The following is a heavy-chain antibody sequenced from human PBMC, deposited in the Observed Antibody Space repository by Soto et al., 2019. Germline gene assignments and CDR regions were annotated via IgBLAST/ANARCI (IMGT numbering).Heavy chain of an antibody. V-gene: IGHV1-69*13. D-gene: IGHD3-16*01. Sequence: SVKVSCKASGGTFSSYAISWVRPAPGEGLEWMGGIIPIFGTANYAQKFQGRVTITADESTSTAYMELSSLRSEDTAVYYCAVGVTNLSYYFDYWGQGTLVTVSS. J-gene: IGHJ4*02. CDR1: GGTFSSYA. CDR2: IIPIFGTA. CDR3: AVGVTNLSYYFDY.